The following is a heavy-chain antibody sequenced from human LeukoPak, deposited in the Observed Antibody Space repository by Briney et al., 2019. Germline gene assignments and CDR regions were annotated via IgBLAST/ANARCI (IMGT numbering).Heavy chain of an antibody. CDR2: IYHSGST. J-gene: IGHJ4*02. Sequence: PSETLSLTCAVSGGSISSSNWWSWVRQPPGKGLEWIGEIYHSGSTNYNPSLKSRVTISVDKSKNQFSLKLSSVTAADTAVYYCARILKEYYGSGSYYNPFVHFDYWGQGTLVTVSS. V-gene: IGHV4-4*02. D-gene: IGHD3-10*01. CDR3: ARILKEYYGSGSYYNPFVHFDY. CDR1: GGSISSSNW.